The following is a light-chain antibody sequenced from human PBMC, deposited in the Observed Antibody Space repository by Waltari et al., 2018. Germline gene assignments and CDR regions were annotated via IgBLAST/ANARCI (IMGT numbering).Light chain of an antibody. Sequence: QSALTQPASVSGSPGQAILISCPGTGRDVGGYDYFSWYQQYPGKAPRLIIYDVYNRPSGVSNRFSGSKSDNTASLTISGLQAEDESVYYCSSYTSSGVVFGGGTKLTVL. J-gene: IGLJ2*01. CDR3: SSYTSSGVV. V-gene: IGLV2-14*01. CDR1: GRDVGGYDY. CDR2: DVY.